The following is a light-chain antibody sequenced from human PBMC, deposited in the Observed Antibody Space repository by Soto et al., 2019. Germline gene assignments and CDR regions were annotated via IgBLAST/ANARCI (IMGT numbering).Light chain of an antibody. CDR2: EVS. J-gene: IGLJ3*02. CDR3: SSYTSSSTGV. V-gene: IGLV2-14*01. CDR1: SSDVGAYNY. Sequence: QSALTQPASVSGSPGQSITISCTGTSSDVGAYNYVSWYQQDPGKAPKLMIYEVSNRPSGVSNRFSGSKSGNTASLTISGLQAEDEADYYCSSYTSSSTGVFGGGTKLTVL.